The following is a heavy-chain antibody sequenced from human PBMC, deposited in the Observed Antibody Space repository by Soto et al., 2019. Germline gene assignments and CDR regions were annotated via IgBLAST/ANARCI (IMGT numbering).Heavy chain of an antibody. CDR1: GFKYTDFA. CDR3: ARRAWDSYYAIDV. CDR2: ISYDGSDK. V-gene: IGHV3-30*09. Sequence: VQLVESGGGEVKPGRSLRLSCAASGFKYTDFALHWVRQAPGKGLEWVAIISYDGSDKYYADSVKGRFVISRDNPKNTLYLEMNILRPEDTAVYFCARRAWDSYYAIDVWGQGTTVTVFS. D-gene: IGHD3-22*01. J-gene: IGHJ6*02.